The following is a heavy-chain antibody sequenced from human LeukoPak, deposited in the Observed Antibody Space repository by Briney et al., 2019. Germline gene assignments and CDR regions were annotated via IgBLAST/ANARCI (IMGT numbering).Heavy chain of an antibody. D-gene: IGHD3-3*01. CDR1: GGSISSGDYY. J-gene: IGHJ4*02. V-gene: IGHV4-30-4*08. CDR3: ARTRAYYDFWSGYFFDY. CDR2: IYYSWSC. Sequence: QTLSLTCTVSGGSISSGDYYWSWLRQPPGKGLEWIGYIYYSWSCYYNPALQRRVTISVDTSKNHFSLKLSSVTAADTAVYYCARTRAYYDFWSGYFFDYWGQGTLVTVSS.